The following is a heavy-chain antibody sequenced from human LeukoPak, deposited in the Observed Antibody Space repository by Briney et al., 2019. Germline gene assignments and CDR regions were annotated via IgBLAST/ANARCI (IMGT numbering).Heavy chain of an antibody. J-gene: IGHJ6*03. Sequence: GGSLRLSCAASGFTFSSYRMSWVRQAPGKGLEWVANIKQDGSEKYYVDSVKGRFTISRDNAKNSLYLQMNSLRAEDTAVFYCARDGVQLWSPYYMDVWGKATTVTVSS. CDR2: IKQDGSEK. CDR3: ARDGVQLWSPYYMDV. D-gene: IGHD5-18*01. CDR1: GFTFSSYR. V-gene: IGHV3-7*01.